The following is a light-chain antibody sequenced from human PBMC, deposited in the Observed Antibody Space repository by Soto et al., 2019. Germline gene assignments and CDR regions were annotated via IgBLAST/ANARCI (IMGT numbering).Light chain of an antibody. CDR2: GAS. J-gene: IGKJ1*01. Sequence: EVVLTQSPRTLSLSPGDRATLSCRASQNIATTSLMWVQQKPGQAPRLLIYGASTRAPGFPDRFGGTGSGTDFTLSISRLEPDDFAVYYCYLYGTSPLAFGQGTKVEI. CDR1: QNIATTS. V-gene: IGKV3-20*01. CDR3: YLYGTSPLA.